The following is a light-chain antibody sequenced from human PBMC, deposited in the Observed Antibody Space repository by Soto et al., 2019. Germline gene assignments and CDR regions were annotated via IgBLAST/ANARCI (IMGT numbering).Light chain of an antibody. V-gene: IGLV1-36*01. J-gene: IGLJ2*01. CDR2: YDD. CDR1: SSNIGNNA. CDR3: AAWDDTLNGTV. Sequence: QSVLTQPPSVSEAPRQSVTISRSGSSSNIGNNAVNWYQQLPGQAPKLLIYYDDLLASGVSDRFSGSKSGTSASLAISGLQSEDEADYYCAAWDDTLNGTVFGGGTK.